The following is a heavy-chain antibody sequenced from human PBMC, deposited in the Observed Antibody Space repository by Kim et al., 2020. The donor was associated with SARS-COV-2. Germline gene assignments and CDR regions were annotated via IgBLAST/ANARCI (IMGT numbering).Heavy chain of an antibody. CDR2: T. CDR3: AKSQRGAFDI. D-gene: IGHD1-1*01. Sequence: TYYATTVKGRFTISRDNSKNTLYLPINSLRAEDTAVYYCAKSQRGAFDIWGQGTMVTVSP. J-gene: IGHJ3*02. V-gene: IGHV3-23*01.